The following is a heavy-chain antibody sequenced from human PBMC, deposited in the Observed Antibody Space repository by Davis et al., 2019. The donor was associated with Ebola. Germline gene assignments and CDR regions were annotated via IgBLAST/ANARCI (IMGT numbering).Heavy chain of an antibody. D-gene: IGHD4-17*01. CDR1: GGSFSGSY. V-gene: IGHV4-34*01. CDR2: MNHSGST. CDR3: ARDTSYGDYVPFDY. Sequence: SETLSLTCAAYGGSFSGSYWTWICHLPGKGLERNREMNHSGSTNYNPSLKSRVTISVDTSKNQFSLKLSSVTAADTAVYYCARDTSYGDYVPFDYWGQGTLVTVSS. J-gene: IGHJ4*02.